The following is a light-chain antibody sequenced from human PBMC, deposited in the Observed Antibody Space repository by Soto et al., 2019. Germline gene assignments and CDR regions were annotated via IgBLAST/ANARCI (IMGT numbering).Light chain of an antibody. CDR3: LQYHNLWA. CDR2: DAS. CDR1: QNISNY. J-gene: IGKJ1*01. V-gene: IGKV3-15*01. Sequence: ILLTHSPATLSLSPVKRATLSCRASQNISNYLIWYQQKPGQAPRLLIYDASTRATVTQARFSGSGSGTEFTLTISSLKSEDFKVYSRLQYHNLWACGQGTKGDIK.